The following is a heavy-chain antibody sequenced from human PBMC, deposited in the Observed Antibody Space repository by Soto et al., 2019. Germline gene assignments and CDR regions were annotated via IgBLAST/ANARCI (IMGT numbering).Heavy chain of an antibody. D-gene: IGHD3-22*01. CDR3: AKDSYYHDSSGYYIFDF. Sequence: GGSLRLSCAASGFIFSSYGIHWVRQPPGKGLEWVAHISYDGTNKHYADSVKGRLTISRDNSKNTLYLQVNSLTPEDTALYYCAKDSYYHDSSGYYIFDFWGQGTLVTVSS. CDR2: ISYDGTNK. CDR1: GFIFSSYG. J-gene: IGHJ4*02. V-gene: IGHV3-30*18.